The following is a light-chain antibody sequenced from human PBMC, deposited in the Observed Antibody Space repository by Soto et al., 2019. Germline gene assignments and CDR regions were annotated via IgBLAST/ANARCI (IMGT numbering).Light chain of an antibody. Sequence: DIQMTQSPSSLSASVGDRVTITCRASQSIINYVNWYQQKPGKAPKLLIHGASNLQSGVPSRFSGSGSGTDFSLTISSLQPEDFGSYYCQQSYSMPLTFGGGTKVEIE. J-gene: IGKJ4*02. CDR1: QSIINY. CDR3: QQSYSMPLT. V-gene: IGKV1-39*01. CDR2: GAS.